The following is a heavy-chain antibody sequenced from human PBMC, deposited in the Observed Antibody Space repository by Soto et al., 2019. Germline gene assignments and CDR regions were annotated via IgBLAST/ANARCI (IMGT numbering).Heavy chain of an antibody. V-gene: IGHV3-23*01. J-gene: IGHJ4*02. CDR1: GFTFSTYP. D-gene: IGHD2-2*01. Sequence: EVQLLESGGGLVHPGGSLRLSCAASGFTFSTYPMSWVRQAPGKGLEWVSTITSTGESKYYADSVKGRFTISRDNSKNTLYLQMNSLRAEDTALYFCXKPPRDTSWCFDSWGQGTLITVSS. CDR3: XKPPRDTSWCFDS. CDR2: ITSTGESK.